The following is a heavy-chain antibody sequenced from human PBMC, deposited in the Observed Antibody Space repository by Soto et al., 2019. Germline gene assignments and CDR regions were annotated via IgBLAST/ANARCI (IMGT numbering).Heavy chain of an antibody. CDR2: FDPEDGET. CDR3: ATGRNYYYYMDV. V-gene: IGHV1-24*01. Sequence: ASVKVSCKVSGYTLTELSMHWVRQAPGKGLEWMGGFDPEDGETIYAQKFQGRVTMTEDTSTDTAYMELSSLRSENTAVYYCATGRNYYYYMDVWGKGTTVTAP. CDR1: GYTLTELS. J-gene: IGHJ6*03.